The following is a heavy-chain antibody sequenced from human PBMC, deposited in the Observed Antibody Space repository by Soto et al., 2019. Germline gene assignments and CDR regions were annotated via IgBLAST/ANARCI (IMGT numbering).Heavy chain of an antibody. D-gene: IGHD3-10*01. J-gene: IGHJ4*02. V-gene: IGHV4-30-4*01. Sequence: QVQLQESGPGLVKPSQTLSLTCTVSGGSISSGDYYWSWIRQPPGKGLEWIGYIYYSGSTYYNPSLKSRVTIPVDTSKNQCSLKLRSVTAADTAVYYCASARVARYFDYWGQGTLLTVSS. CDR1: GGSISSGDYY. CDR3: ASARVARYFDY. CDR2: IYYSGST.